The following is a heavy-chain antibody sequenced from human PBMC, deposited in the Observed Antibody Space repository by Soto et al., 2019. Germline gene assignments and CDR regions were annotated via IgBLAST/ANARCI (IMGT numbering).Heavy chain of an antibody. CDR1: GYSFIDYG. CDR2: ISAYDGDT. CDR3: ARAGRAFRTSHYYFFYMDV. D-gene: IGHD1-1*01. J-gene: IGHJ6*03. Sequence: GPGVKKPGASVKVSCKTSGYSFIDYGVGWVRQVPGQGLEWLGWISAYDGDTKFEEKVQDRVTMTTDTSTATAFMELRSLTSDDTAVYYCARAGRAFRTSHYYFFYMDVWGKGTTVTVSS. V-gene: IGHV1-18*01.